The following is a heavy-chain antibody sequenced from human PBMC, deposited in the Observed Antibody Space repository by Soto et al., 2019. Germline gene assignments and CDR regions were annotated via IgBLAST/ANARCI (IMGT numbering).Heavy chain of an antibody. J-gene: IGHJ4*02. D-gene: IGHD6-13*01. V-gene: IGHV4-31*03. CDR1: GGSISSGGYY. Sequence: QVQLQESGPGLVKPSQTLSLTCTVSGGSISSGGYYWSWIRQHPGKGLEWIGYIYYSGSTYYNPSLKTRVTKSVHTSKNQFSLNLSSVTAADTAVYYCARYFGVAAAGPFDYGGQGTLVTVSS. CDR3: ARYFGVAAAGPFDY. CDR2: IYYSGST.